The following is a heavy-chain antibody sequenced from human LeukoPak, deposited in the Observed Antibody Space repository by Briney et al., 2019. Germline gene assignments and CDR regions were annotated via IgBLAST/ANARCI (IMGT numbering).Heavy chain of an antibody. CDR1: GFTFSTYG. V-gene: IGHV3-30*02. Sequence: PGGSLRLSCEASGFTFSTYGMHWVRQAPGKGLEWVAVIWYDGSNKNYADSVKGRFTISRDNSKNTLYLQMNSLRAEDTAVYYCAKDGAEDFWSGHRFGYWGQGTLVTVSS. CDR2: IWYDGSNK. J-gene: IGHJ4*02. D-gene: IGHD3-3*01. CDR3: AKDGAEDFWSGHRFGY.